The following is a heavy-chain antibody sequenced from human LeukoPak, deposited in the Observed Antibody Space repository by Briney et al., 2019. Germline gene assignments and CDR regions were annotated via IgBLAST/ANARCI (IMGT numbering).Heavy chain of an antibody. Sequence: GGSLRLSCAASGFTFNTYNMNWVRQAPDKGLEWVALISSDGSNRIYADSVKGRFSISRDNSKNTLYLQVNSLRIEDTAVYYCAKDFRVAEELWFGELWNAFDIWGQGIRVAVSS. CDR1: GFTFNTYN. D-gene: IGHD3-10*01. V-gene: IGHV3-30*18. J-gene: IGHJ3*02. CDR3: AKDFRVAEELWFGELWNAFDI. CDR2: ISSDGSNR.